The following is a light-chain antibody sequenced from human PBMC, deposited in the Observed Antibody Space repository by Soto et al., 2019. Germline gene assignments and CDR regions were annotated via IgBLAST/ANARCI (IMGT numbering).Light chain of an antibody. CDR2: AAS. Sequence: QMTQSPSSLSASVGEKIIITCRASRDVGSDVSWYQQKPGQAPKLLIYAASNLYTGVPSRFSGSRSGTEFTLTISSLQPEDFASYYCLQDYGDSWTFGQGTKXEIE. CDR3: LQDYGDSWT. J-gene: IGKJ1*01. V-gene: IGKV1-6*01. CDR1: RDVGSD.